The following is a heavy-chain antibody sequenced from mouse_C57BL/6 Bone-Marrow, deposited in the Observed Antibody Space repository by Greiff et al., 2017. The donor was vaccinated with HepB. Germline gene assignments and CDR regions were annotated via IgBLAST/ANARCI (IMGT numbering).Heavy chain of an antibody. CDR2: ISSGGSYT. D-gene: IGHD1-1*01. CDR1: GFTFSSYG. V-gene: IGHV5-6*02. Sequence: DVKLVESGGDLVKPGGSLKLSCAASGFTFSSYGMSWVRQTPDKRLEWVATISSGGSYTYYPDSVKGRFTISRDNAKNTLYLQMSSLKSEDTAMYYCARRGYGSSHWYFDVWSTGTTVTVSS. CDR3: ARRGYGSSHWYFDV. J-gene: IGHJ1*03.